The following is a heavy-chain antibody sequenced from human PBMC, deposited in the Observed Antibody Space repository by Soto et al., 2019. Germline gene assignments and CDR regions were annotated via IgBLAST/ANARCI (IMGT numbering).Heavy chain of an antibody. J-gene: IGHJ3*02. CDR2: IYHSGST. V-gene: IGHV4-34*01. CDR1: GGSFSGSY. Sequence: SETLSLTCAVSGGSFSGSYWSWVRQPPGKGLEWIGEIYHSGSTNYNPSLKSRVTISVDKSKNQFSLKLSSVTAADTAVYYCARGAYNWNAFRAFDIWGQGTMVTVSS. D-gene: IGHD1-20*01. CDR3: ARGAYNWNAFRAFDI.